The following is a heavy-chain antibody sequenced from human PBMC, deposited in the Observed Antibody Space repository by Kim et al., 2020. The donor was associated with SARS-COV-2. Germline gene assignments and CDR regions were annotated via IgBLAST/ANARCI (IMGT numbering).Heavy chain of an antibody. CDR3: AKDRNYYDSSGWDAFDI. J-gene: IGHJ3*02. CDR2: ISGSGGST. Sequence: GGSLRLSFAASGFTFSSYAMSWVRQAPGKGLEGVSAISGSGGSTYYADSVKGRFTNFRDNSKNTLDLQMNSLRAEDTAVYYCAKDRNYYDSSGWDAFDIWGPRTMVSVSS. D-gene: IGHD3-22*01. V-gene: IGHV3-23*01. CDR1: GFTFSSYA.